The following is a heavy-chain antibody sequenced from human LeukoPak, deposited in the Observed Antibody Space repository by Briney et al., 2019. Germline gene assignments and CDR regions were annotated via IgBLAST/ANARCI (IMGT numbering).Heavy chain of an antibody. V-gene: IGHV4-59*12. CDR1: GGSISSYY. CDR2: IYYSGST. J-gene: IGHJ4*02. D-gene: IGHD3-22*01. CDR3: ASRGYYYDSSGLK. Sequence: PSETLSLTCTVSGGSISSYYWSWIRQPPGKGLEWIGYIYYSGSTYYNPSLKSRVTISVDTSKNQFSLKLSSVTAADTAVYYCASRGYYYDSSGLKWGQGTLVTVSS.